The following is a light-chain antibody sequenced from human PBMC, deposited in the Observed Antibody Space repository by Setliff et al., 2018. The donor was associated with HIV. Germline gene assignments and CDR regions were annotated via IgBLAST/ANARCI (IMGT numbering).Light chain of an antibody. CDR1: SSDVGAYNY. J-gene: IGLJ1*01. Sequence: QSALTQPPSASGSPGQSVTISCTGTSSDVGAYNYVSWYQQQPGKPPKLMIYQASKRPSGVSNRFSGSKSGNTASLTISGLQAEDEADYYCCSNTGSNTFVFGTGTKV. CDR2: QAS. V-gene: IGLV2-8*01. CDR3: CSNTGSNTFV.